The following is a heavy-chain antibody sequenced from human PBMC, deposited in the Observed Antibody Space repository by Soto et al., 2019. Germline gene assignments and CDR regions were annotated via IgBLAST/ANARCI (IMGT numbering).Heavy chain of an antibody. CDR2: ISSSGSTI. CDR1: GFTFSDYY. D-gene: IGHD2-8*01. J-gene: IGHJ6*02. CDR3: AREAGWYCTNGVCPPLYYGMDV. V-gene: IGHV3-11*01. Sequence: PGGSLRLSSAASGFTFSDYYMSWIRQAPGKGLEWVSYISSSGSTIYYADSVKGRFTISRDNAKNSLYLQMNSLRAEDTAVYYCAREAGWYCTNGVCPPLYYGMDVWGQGTTVTV.